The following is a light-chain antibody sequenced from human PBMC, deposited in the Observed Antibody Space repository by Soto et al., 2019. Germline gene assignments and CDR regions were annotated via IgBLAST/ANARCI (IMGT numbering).Light chain of an antibody. CDR1: QSVSNN. Sequence: EIVMTQSPATLSLSPGERATLSCRASQSVSNNLAWYQQKPGQAPRLLIYFASTRATGIPARFSGSGSGTEFPLTITSLQSEDFAVYYCQQYNKWPLTFGGGTKVETK. V-gene: IGKV3-15*01. CDR2: FAS. CDR3: QQYNKWPLT. J-gene: IGKJ4*01.